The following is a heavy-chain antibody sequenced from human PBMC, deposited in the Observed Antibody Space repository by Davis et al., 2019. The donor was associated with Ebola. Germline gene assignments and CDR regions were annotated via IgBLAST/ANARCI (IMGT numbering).Heavy chain of an antibody. Sequence: SVKGRFTISRDNSKSMMYLQMNSLRAEDTALYYCAKDGGNYPYWYLDLWGRGTLVTVSS. D-gene: IGHD1-7*01. J-gene: IGHJ2*01. V-gene: IGHV3-23*01. CDR3: AKDGGNYPYWYLDL.